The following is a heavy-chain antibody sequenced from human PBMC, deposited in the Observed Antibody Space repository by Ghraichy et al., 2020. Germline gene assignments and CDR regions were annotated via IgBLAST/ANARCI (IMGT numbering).Heavy chain of an antibody. D-gene: IGHD7-27*01. V-gene: IGHV3-74*01. J-gene: IGHJ4*02. CDR2: IKNDGSST. Sequence: GSLNISCAASGFTFSSYWMHWVRQAPGKGLVWVSRIKNDGSSTNYADSVKGRFTISRDNAKNTLYLQMNSLRAEDTAVYYCARGLGTYQFDYWGQGTLVTVSS. CDR3: ARGLGTYQFDY. CDR1: GFTFSSYW.